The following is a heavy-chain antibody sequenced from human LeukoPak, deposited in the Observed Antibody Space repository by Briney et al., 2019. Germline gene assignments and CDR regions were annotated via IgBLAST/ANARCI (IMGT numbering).Heavy chain of an antibody. D-gene: IGHD3-22*01. CDR1: GYTFTGYY. CDR3: ARIYYDSSGYSPYDY. J-gene: IGHJ4*02. V-gene: IGHV1-18*04. CDR2: ISAYNGNT. Sequence: ASVKVSCKASGYTFTGYYMHWVRQAPGQGLEWMGWISAYNGNTKYAQKVQGRVTMTTDTSTSTASMELRSLRSDDTAVYYCARIYYDSSGYSPYDYWGQGTLVTVSS.